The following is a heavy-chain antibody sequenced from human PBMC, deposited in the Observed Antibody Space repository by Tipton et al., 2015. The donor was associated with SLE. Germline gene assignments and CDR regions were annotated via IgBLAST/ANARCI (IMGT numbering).Heavy chain of an antibody. CDR1: GYSISSGYY. V-gene: IGHV4-38-2*01. D-gene: IGHD2-8*02. Sequence: GLVKPSETLSLTCGVSGYSISSGYYWGWIRQPPGKGLEWIASIYHSGSTYYNPSLKSRVTISEDTSRNEFSLTLRSVTAADTAVYYCARRGTVLVGLSNGMDVWGQGTTVTVSS. J-gene: IGHJ6*02. CDR3: ARRGTVLVGLSNGMDV. CDR2: IYHSGST.